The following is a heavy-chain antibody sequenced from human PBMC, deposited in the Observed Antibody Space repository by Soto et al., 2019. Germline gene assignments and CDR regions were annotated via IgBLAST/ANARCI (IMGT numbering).Heavy chain of an antibody. D-gene: IGHD3-10*01. CDR1: GFTFSSYG. Sequence: PGGSLRLSCAASGFTFSSYGMHWVRQAPGKGLEWVAVIWYDGSNKYYADSVKGRFTISRDNSKNTLYLQMNSLRAEDTAVYYCARKRGGSLVYYGMDVWGQGTTVTVSS. CDR3: ARKRGGSLVYYGMDV. CDR2: IWYDGSNK. J-gene: IGHJ6*02. V-gene: IGHV3-33*01.